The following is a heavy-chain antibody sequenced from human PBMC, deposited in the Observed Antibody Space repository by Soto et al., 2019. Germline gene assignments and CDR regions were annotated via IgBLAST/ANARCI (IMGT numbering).Heavy chain of an antibody. CDR2: IYYSGST. CDR3: ARVSLYYDFWSGYPGSVRYYGMDV. J-gene: IGHJ6*02. V-gene: IGHV4-31*03. D-gene: IGHD3-3*01. CDR1: GGSISSGGYY. Sequence: QVQLQESGPGLVKPSQTLSLTCTVSGGSISSGGYYWSWIRQHPGKGLEWIGYIYYSGSTYYNPSLKSRVTISVDTSKNQFSLKLSSVTAADTAVYYCARVSLYYDFWSGYPGSVRYYGMDVWGQGTTVTVSS.